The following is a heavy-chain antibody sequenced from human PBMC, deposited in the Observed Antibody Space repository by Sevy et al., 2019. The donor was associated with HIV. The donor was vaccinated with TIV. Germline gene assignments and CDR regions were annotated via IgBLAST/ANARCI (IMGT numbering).Heavy chain of an antibody. V-gene: IGHV3-30-3*01. CDR1: GFTFSSYA. CDR2: ISYDGSNK. J-gene: IGHJ4*02. Sequence: GGSLRLSCAASGFTFSSYAMHWVRQAPGKGLEWVAVISYDGSNKYYADSVKGRFTISRDNSKNTLNLQMNSLRAEDTAVYYCARDDVRCSSTSCYGFNYWGQGTLITVSS. CDR3: ARDDVRCSSTSCYGFNY. D-gene: IGHD2-2*01.